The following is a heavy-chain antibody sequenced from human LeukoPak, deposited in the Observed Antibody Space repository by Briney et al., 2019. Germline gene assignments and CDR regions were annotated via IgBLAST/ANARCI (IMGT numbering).Heavy chain of an antibody. V-gene: IGHV4-39*01. D-gene: IGHD5/OR15-5a*01. J-gene: IGHJ6*03. CDR2: IYYSGST. CDR3: ARHLLSTIMGSYYMDV. Sequence: SETLSLTCTVSGGSISSSSYYWGWIRQPPGKGLEWIGSIYYSGSTYYNPSLKSRVTISVDTSKNQFSLKLSSVTAGDTAVYYCARHLLSTIMGSYYMDVWGKGTTVTVSS. CDR1: GGSISSSSYY.